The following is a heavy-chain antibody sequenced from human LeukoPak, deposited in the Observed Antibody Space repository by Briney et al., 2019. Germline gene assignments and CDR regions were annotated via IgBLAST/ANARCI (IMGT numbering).Heavy chain of an antibody. Sequence: GGSLRLSCAVSGFTFSDYYMSWIRQAPGKGLEWLSDISGSGSIIYYADSVKGRFTISRDNAKNSLYLQMYSLRADDTAVYYCARVQRYNISWYYFDYWGQGTLVTVSS. CDR3: ARVQRYNISWYYFDY. D-gene: IGHD6-13*01. CDR2: ISGSGSII. J-gene: IGHJ4*02. CDR1: GFTFSDYY. V-gene: IGHV3-11*01.